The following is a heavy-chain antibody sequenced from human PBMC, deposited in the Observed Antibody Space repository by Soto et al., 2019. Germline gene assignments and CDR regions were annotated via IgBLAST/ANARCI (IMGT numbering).Heavy chain of an antibody. J-gene: IGHJ5*02. CDR3: ARERPDEGFWFDP. V-gene: IGHV4-59*01. Sequence: SETLSLTCTVSGGSISSYYWSWIRQPPGKGLEWIGYIYYSGSTNYNPSLKSRVTISVDTSKNQFSLKLSSVTAADTAVYYCARERPDEGFWFDPWGQGTLVTVSS. CDR1: GGSISSYY. CDR2: IYYSGST.